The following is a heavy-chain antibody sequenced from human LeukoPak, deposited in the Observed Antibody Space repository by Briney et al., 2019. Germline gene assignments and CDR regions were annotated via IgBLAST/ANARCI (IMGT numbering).Heavy chain of an antibody. CDR1: GFTFNNYA. D-gene: IGHD4-17*01. CDR3: ARDRSGDYYFDY. J-gene: IGHJ4*02. V-gene: IGHV3-23*01. Sequence: GGSLRLSCAASGFTFNNYAMNWVRQAPGKGLEWVSTIRVNGDSTFYADSVRGRFTISRDNSKNTLYLQMNSLRVEDTAVYYCARDRSGDYYFDYWGQGTLVTVSS. CDR2: IRVNGDST.